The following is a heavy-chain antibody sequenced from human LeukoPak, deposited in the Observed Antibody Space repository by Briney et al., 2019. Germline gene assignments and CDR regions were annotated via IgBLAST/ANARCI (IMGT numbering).Heavy chain of an antibody. CDR1: GDSLSGGTNY. Sequence: PSQTLSLTCTVSGDSLSGGTNYWSSIRQPAGMGLEWIGLIYVSGTTASNPSLNGRATISVDTTKNHFSMKLNSLTATPTVVYYCARGGYDYGYTSWGQGTLVTVSS. CDR2: IYVSGTT. J-gene: IGHJ5*02. D-gene: IGHD5-18*01. CDR3: ARGGYDYGYTS. V-gene: IGHV4-61*02.